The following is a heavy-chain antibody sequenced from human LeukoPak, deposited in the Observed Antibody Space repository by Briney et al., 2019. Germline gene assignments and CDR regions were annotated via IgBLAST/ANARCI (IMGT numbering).Heavy chain of an antibody. CDR1: GGSISTHY. CDR2: VLDSERT. V-gene: IGHV4-59*11. J-gene: IGHJ4*02. D-gene: IGHD5-18*01. Sequence: PSETLSLTCTVSGGSISTHYLSWIRQPPGKGLEWVGYVLDSERTKDNPALKSRAPLSADTSKNQFSLRLTSVTAADSVVYYCATIKRGSIFGYFDFWGQGVLVTVSS. CDR3: ATIKRGSIFGYFDF.